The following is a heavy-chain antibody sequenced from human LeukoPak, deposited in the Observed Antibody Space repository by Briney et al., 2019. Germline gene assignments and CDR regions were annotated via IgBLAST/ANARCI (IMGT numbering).Heavy chain of an antibody. J-gene: IGHJ4*02. Sequence: GGSLRLSCAASGSTFSDYYMSWIRQAPGKGLEWVSYIISSGSTIYYADSVKGRFTISRDNAKNSLYLQMNSLRAEDTAVYYCASPAAGSSGYSYGFSHWGQGTLVTVSS. CDR1: GSTFSDYY. CDR2: IISSGSTI. V-gene: IGHV3-11*04. CDR3: ASPAAGSSGYSYGFSH. D-gene: IGHD5-18*01.